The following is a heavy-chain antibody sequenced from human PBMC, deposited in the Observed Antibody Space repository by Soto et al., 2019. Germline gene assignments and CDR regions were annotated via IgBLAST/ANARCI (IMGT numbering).Heavy chain of an antibody. V-gene: IGHV3-53*01. CDR3: ACASSEYGTGRLLEA. D-gene: IGHD3-10*01. J-gene: IGHJ5*02. CDR2: IYSGGST. CDR1: GFTVSRSY. Sequence: PGWSLRLSCSGSGFTVSRSYMNWVRQAPGQGLEWLSIIYSGGSTKYADSVKDRFTISRDTSKNTVYLHMDRLRAEDTAVYYCACASSEYGTGRLLEACGQATMVTVAS.